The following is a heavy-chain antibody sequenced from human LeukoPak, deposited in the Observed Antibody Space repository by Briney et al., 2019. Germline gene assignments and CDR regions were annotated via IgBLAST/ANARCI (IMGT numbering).Heavy chain of an antibody. CDR1: GGSISNYY. V-gene: IGHV4-59*01. CDR2: IHYSGST. CDR3: ARENTMVRGAFDAFDI. D-gene: IGHD3-10*01. Sequence: SEILSLTCTVSGGSISNYYWSWIRQPPGKGLEWIGYIHYSGSTDYNPSLKSRVTVSVDTSNNQFSLKLSSVTAADTAVYYCARENTMVRGAFDAFDIWGQGTMVTVSS. J-gene: IGHJ3*02.